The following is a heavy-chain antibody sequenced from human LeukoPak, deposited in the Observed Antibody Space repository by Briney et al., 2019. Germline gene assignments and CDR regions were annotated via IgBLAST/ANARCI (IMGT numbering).Heavy chain of an antibody. D-gene: IGHD6-6*01. CDR3: ARDRPSIAAPSYMDV. Sequence: PGRSLRLSRAASGFTFSSYAMHWVRQAPGKGLEWVAVISYDGSNKYYADSVKGRFTISRDNSKNTLYLQMNSLRAEDTAVYYCARDRPSIAAPSYMDVWGKGTTVTVSS. CDR2: ISYDGSNK. V-gene: IGHV3-30*01. CDR1: GFTFSSYA. J-gene: IGHJ6*03.